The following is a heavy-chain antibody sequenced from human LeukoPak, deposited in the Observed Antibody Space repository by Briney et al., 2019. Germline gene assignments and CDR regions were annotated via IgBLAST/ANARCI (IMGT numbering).Heavy chain of an antibody. CDR1: GGTFSSYA. J-gene: IGHJ5*02. V-gene: IGHV1-69*13. D-gene: IGHD6-13*01. CDR3: ARYRGPIAAAGPNWFDP. CDR2: IIPIFGTA. Sequence: SVKVSCKASGGTFSSYAISWVRQAPGQGLEWMGGIIPIFGTANYAQKFQGRVAITADESTSTAYMEPSSLRSEDTAVYYCARYRGPIAAAGPNWFDPWGQGTLVTVSS.